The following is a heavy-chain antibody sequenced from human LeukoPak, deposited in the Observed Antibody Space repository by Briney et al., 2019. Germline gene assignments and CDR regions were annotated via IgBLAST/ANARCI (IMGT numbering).Heavy chain of an antibody. D-gene: IGHD5-12*01. V-gene: IGHV4-30-4*08. J-gene: IGHJ6*03. CDR1: GGSISSGDYY. CDR3: ARVDIVATPKGAYYYYMDV. Sequence: SETLSLTCTVSGGSISSGDYYWSWTRQPPGKGLEWIGYIYYSGSTYYNPSLKSRVTISVDTSKNQFSLKLSSVTAADTAVYYCARVDIVATPKGAYYYYMDVWGKGTTVTVSS. CDR2: IYYSGST.